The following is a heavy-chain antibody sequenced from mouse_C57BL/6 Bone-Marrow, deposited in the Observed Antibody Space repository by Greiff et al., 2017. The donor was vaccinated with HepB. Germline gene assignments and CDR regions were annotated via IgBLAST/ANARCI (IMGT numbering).Heavy chain of an antibody. CDR1: GYTFTDYE. CDR2: IDPETGGT. Sequence: QVQLKESGAELVRPGASVTLSCKASGYTFTDYEMHWVKQTPVHGLEWIGAIDPETGGTAYNQKFKGKAILTADKSSSTAYMELRSLTSEDSAVYYCTRPFPRYWYFDVWGTGTTVTVSS. J-gene: IGHJ1*03. V-gene: IGHV1-15*01. CDR3: TRPFPRYWYFDV.